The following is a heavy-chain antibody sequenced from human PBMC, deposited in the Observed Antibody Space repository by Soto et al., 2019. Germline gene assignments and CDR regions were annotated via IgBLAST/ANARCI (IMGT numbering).Heavy chain of an antibody. Sequence: GESLKISCKGSGYSFTSYWIGWVRQMPGKGLEWMWIIYPGDSDTRYSPSFQGQVTISADKSISTAYLQWSSLKASDTAMYYCVKGYCSSTSCYYYYGMDVWGQGTTVTVSS. CDR2: IYPGDSDT. J-gene: IGHJ6*02. V-gene: IGHV5-51*01. CDR1: GYSFTSYW. D-gene: IGHD2-2*01. CDR3: VKGYCSSTSCYYYYGMDV.